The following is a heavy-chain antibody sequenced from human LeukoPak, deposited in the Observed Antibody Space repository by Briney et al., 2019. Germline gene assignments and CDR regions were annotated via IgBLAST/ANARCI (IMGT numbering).Heavy chain of an antibody. D-gene: IGHD6-19*01. CDR3: ARTSSGWPYYFDY. CDR2: INHSGST. Sequence: SETLSLTCAVYGGSFSGYYWSWIRQPPGKGLEWIGEINHSGSTNYNPSPKSRVTISVDTSKNQFSLELSSVTAADTAVYYCARTSSGWPYYFDYWGQGTLVTVSS. V-gene: IGHV4-34*01. J-gene: IGHJ4*02. CDR1: GGSFSGYY.